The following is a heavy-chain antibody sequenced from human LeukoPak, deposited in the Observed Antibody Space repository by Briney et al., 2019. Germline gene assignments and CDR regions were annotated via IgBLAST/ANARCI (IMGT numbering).Heavy chain of an antibody. Sequence: GGSLRLSCAASGFIVNTNYMSWVRQAPGRGLEWVSFIYADGNTYYADSVKGRFTISRDISKNAVFLQMNSLRAGDTAVYYCARDSYGDANFDTWGQGTLVTVSS. V-gene: IGHV3-53*01. CDR1: GFIVNTNY. J-gene: IGHJ4*02. CDR3: ARDSYGDANFDT. CDR2: IYADGNT. D-gene: IGHD4-17*01.